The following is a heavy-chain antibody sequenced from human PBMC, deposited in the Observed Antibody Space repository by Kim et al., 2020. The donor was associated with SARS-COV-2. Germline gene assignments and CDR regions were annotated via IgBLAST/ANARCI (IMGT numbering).Heavy chain of an antibody. J-gene: IGHJ4*02. CDR2: IWYDGSKK. V-gene: IGHV3-33*01. CDR3: ARGAVCVGVDDFDY. Sequence: GGSLRLSCAASGFSISSYGMHWVRQAPGKGLEWVAVIWYDGSKKYYGDSVKGRFTISRDNSKNTLYLQMNSLRAEDTAVYYCARGAVCVGVDDFDYWGQG. D-gene: IGHD3-10*01. CDR1: GFSISSYG.